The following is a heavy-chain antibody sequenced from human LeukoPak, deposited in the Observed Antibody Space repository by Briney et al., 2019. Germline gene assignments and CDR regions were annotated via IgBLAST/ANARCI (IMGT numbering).Heavy chain of an antibody. Sequence: GGSLRLSCATSGFTFSNAWMNWVRQAPGKGLEWVSAISGSGGSTYYADSVKGRFTISRDNSTNTLYLQMNSLRAEDTAVYYCAKDQGSRYYYYGMDVWGQGTTVTVSS. D-gene: IGHD2-15*01. CDR3: AKDQGSRYYYYGMDV. CDR1: GFTFSNAW. CDR2: ISGSGGST. J-gene: IGHJ6*02. V-gene: IGHV3-23*01.